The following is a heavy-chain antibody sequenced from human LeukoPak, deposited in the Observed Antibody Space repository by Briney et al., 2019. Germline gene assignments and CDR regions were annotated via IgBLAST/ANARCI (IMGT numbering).Heavy chain of an antibody. Sequence: GGSLRLSCAASGFTFGTYNINWVRQAPGKGLEWVSSISSSSSYIYYADSVKGRFTISRDNAKNSLYLQMNSLRAEDTAVYYCARRYFDSNSAFDIWGQGTMVTVSS. CDR3: ARRYFDSNSAFDI. CDR2: ISSSSSYI. D-gene: IGHD3-9*01. V-gene: IGHV3-21*01. CDR1: GFTFGTYN. J-gene: IGHJ3*02.